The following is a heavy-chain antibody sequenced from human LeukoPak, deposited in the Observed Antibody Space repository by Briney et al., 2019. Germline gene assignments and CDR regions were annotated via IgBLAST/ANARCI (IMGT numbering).Heavy chain of an antibody. Sequence: PGGSLRLSCAASGFTFSTYWMQWVRQGPGKGLVWVSRIKTDGSSTNYADSVKGRFTISRDNAKNTLYLQMNSLRVEDTAVYYCARASPERYGDFDIWGQGTMVTVSS. J-gene: IGHJ3*02. CDR1: GFTFSTYW. D-gene: IGHD4/OR15-4a*01. V-gene: IGHV3-74*01. CDR3: ARASPERYGDFDI. CDR2: IKTDGSST.